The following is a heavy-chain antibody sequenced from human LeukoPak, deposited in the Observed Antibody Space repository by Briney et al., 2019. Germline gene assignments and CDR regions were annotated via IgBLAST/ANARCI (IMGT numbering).Heavy chain of an antibody. J-gene: IGHJ4*02. D-gene: IGHD1-1*01. V-gene: IGHV3-23*01. CDR3: ARESRGTIGTTAFDY. CDR2: IGGSGDNT. CDR1: GFTFSTYW. Sequence: PGGSLRLSCAGSGFTFSTYWMTWVRQAPGKGLEWVSNIGGSGDNTYYADSVKGWFTISRDNSKNTLYLQMNSLRVEDTAVYYCARESRGTIGTTAFDYWGQGTLVTVSS.